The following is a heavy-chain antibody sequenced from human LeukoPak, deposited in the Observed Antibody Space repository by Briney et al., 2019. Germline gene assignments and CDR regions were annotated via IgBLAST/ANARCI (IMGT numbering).Heavy chain of an antibody. CDR1: GGSFSGYY. CDR3: ASDQHGDYSPYFDY. Sequence: SETLSLTYAVYGGSFSGYYWSWIRRPPGKELEWIGEINHSGSTNYNPSLKSRVTISVDTSKNQFSLKLSSVTAADTAVYYCASDQHGDYSPYFDYWGQGTLVTVSS. V-gene: IGHV4-34*01. J-gene: IGHJ4*02. D-gene: IGHD4-23*01. CDR2: INHSGST.